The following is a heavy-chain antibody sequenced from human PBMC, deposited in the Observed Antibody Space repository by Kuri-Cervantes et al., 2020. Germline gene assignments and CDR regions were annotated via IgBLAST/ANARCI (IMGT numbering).Heavy chain of an antibody. CDR3: ARDKYGSGSYYTYDY. J-gene: IGHJ4*02. CDR2: ITGSSSTI. D-gene: IGHD3-10*01. Sequence: GESLKISCAASGFIFSSYSMNWVRQAPGRGLEWVSYITGSSSTIYYADSVKGRFTISRDNSKNTLYLQMNSLRAEDTAVYYCARDKYGSGSYYTYDYWGQGTLVTVSS. V-gene: IGHV3-48*01. CDR1: GFIFSSYS.